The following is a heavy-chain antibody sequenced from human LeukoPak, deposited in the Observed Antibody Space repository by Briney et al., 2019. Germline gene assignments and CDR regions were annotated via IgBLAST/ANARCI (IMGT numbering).Heavy chain of an antibody. CDR1: GFTFSNFW. CDR2: IKEDGSEK. J-gene: IGHJ4*02. V-gene: IGHV3-7*05. D-gene: IGHD4-17*01. Sequence: GGSLRLSCAASGFTFSNFWMSWVRQAPGRGLEWVASIKEDGSEKYYVDSVKGRFTTSRDNAKDSLYLQINSLRAEDTAMYYCARFPTGSDYWGQGTLVTVSS. CDR3: ARFPTGSDY.